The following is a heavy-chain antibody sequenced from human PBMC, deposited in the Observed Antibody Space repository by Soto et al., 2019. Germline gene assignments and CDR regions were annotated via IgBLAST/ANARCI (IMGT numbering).Heavy chain of an antibody. D-gene: IGHD2-15*01. CDR3: AKLGYCSGCSCYPGSV. V-gene: IGHV3-30-3*02. Sequence: PGGSLRLSCAASGFTFSSYAMHWVRQAPGKGLEWVAVISYDGSNKYYSDSVKGRFTISRDNSKNSLYLQMNSLRAEDTAVYYCAKLGYCSGCSCYPGSVWGQGTLVTVSS. J-gene: IGHJ4*02. CDR2: ISYDGSNK. CDR1: GFTFSSYA.